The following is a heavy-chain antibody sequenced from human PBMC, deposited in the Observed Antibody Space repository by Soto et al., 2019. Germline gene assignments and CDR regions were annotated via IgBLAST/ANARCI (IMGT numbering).Heavy chain of an antibody. Sequence: SETLSLTCTVSGGSISSGGYYWSWIRQHPGKGLEWIGYIYYSGSTYYNSSLKSRVTISVDTSKNQFSLKLSSVTAADTAVYYCARGAPWSGLFDPWGQGTLVTVSS. CDR2: IYYSGST. V-gene: IGHV4-31*03. J-gene: IGHJ5*02. CDR3: ARGAPWSGLFDP. D-gene: IGHD3-3*01. CDR1: GGSISSGGYY.